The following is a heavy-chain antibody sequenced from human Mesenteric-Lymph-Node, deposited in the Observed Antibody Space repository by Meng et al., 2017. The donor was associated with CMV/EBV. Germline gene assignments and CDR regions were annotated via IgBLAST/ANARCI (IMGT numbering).Heavy chain of an antibody. V-gene: IGHV4-39*07. J-gene: IGHJ5*02. Sequence: CTVSGGSISSISYYWGWIRQPPGKGLEWIGSIYYSGSTYYNPSLKSRVTISVDTSKNQFSLKLSSVTAADTAVYYCARDTGPGREFDPWGQGTLVTVSS. CDR1: GGSISSISYY. CDR3: ARDTGPGREFDP. CDR2: IYYSGST. D-gene: IGHD1-14*01.